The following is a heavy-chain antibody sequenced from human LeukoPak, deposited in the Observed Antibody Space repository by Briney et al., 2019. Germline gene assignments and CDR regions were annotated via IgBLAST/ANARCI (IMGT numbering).Heavy chain of an antibody. CDR2: INPNSGGT. CDR3: ARDPGDSWNDMDY. D-gene: IGHD1-1*01. Sequence: GASVKVSCXASGYTFTGYYMHWVRQAHGQGLEWMGRINPNSGGTNYAQKFQGGVTMTRDTSISTAYMELSRLRSDDTAVYYCARDPGDSWNDMDYWGQGTLVTVSS. J-gene: IGHJ4*02. V-gene: IGHV1-2*06. CDR1: GYTFTGYY.